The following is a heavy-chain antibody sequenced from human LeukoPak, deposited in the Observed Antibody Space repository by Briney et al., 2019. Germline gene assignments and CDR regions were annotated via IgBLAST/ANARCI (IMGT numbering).Heavy chain of an antibody. D-gene: IGHD1-1*01. Sequence: ASVKVSCKASGDTFSGYFVHWVRQAPGQGLEWMGRINAGSGDTEFAQKFQGRVTMTRDTFVSTAYVEVSGLTSDDTAMYYCARDLSSTPNWELDHWGQGTLVTVSS. J-gene: IGHJ4*02. V-gene: IGHV1-2*06. CDR1: GDTFSGYF. CDR2: INAGSGDT. CDR3: ARDLSSTPNWELDH.